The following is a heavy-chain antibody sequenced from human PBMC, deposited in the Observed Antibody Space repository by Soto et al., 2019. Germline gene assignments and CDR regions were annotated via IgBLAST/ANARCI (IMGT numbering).Heavy chain of an antibody. D-gene: IGHD2-15*01. V-gene: IGHV4-31*03. CDR2: IYYSGST. J-gene: IGHJ5*02. CDR1: GGSISSGGYY. Sequence: PSETLSLTCTVSGGSISSGGYYWSWIRQPPGEGLEWIGYIYYSGSTYYNPSLKSRVTMSVDTSKNQFSLKLSSVTAVDTAVYYCARTAPLYCSGGSCYANWLDPWGQGTLVTVSS. CDR3: ARTAPLYCSGGSCYANWLDP.